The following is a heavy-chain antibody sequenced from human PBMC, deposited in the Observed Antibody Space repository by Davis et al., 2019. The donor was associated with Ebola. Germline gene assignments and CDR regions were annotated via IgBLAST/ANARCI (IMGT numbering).Heavy chain of an antibody. CDR3: ARDGQFTVSALVNSDIYYYAMDV. V-gene: IGHV1-3*01. D-gene: IGHD5-18*01. Sequence: AASVKVSCKTSGYSFTKYYVHWVRQAPGQGLEWMGWINVGNGITKYPQQLQGRVTITGDTSASTVYMELSSLRSGDTAMYYCARDGQFTVSALVNSDIYYYAMDVWGQGTTVTVSS. CDR2: INVGNGIT. J-gene: IGHJ6*02. CDR1: GYSFTKYY.